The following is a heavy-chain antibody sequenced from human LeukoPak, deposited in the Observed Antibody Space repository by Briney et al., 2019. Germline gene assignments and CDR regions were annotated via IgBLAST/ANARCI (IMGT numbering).Heavy chain of an antibody. CDR1: GGSISGSNYY. J-gene: IGHJ4*02. Sequence: SETLSLTCTVSGGSISGSNYYWGWIRQPPGKGLEWIGSIFYTGSSYYNPSLKSRVTLSVDTSKDQFSLKLSSVTAADTAVYYCARQGPTKPYYFDYWGQGTLVTVSS. CDR2: IFYTGSS. CDR3: ARQGPTKPYYFDY. V-gene: IGHV4-39*01.